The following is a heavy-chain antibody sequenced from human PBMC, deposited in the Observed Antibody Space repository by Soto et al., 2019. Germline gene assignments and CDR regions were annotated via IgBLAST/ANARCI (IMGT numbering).Heavy chain of an antibody. V-gene: IGHV1-69*13. D-gene: IGHD2-2*01. CDR2: IIPIFGTA. CDR3: AREPPEYCSSTSCYSPLDV. CDR1: GGTFSSYA. J-gene: IGHJ6*02. Sequence: SVKVSCKASGGTFSSYAISWVRQAPGQGLEWMGGIIPIFGTANYAQKFQGRVTITADESTSTAYMELSSLRSEETAVYYCAREPPEYCSSTSCYSPLDVWGQGTTVTVSS.